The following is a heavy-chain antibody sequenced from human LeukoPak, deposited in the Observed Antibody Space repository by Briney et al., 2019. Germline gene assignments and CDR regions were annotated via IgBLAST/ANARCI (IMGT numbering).Heavy chain of an antibody. CDR1: GYSFSSYG. CDR3: ARDESSGSYYFDY. D-gene: IGHD1-26*01. Sequence: GAPVKVSCKASGYSFSSYGISWVRQAPGQGLEWMGWISAYNGNTKYAQKLQGRVTMTTDTSTSTAYMELRSLRSDDTAVYYCARDESSGSYYFDYWGQGTLVTVSS. V-gene: IGHV1-18*01. CDR2: ISAYNGNT. J-gene: IGHJ4*02.